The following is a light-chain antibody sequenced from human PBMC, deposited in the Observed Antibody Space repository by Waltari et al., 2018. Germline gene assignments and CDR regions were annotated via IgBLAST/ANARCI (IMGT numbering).Light chain of an antibody. CDR3: QQYYDIPVT. J-gene: IGKJ2*01. CDR2: WAS. Sequence: DMVMTQSTDSLPVSLGERATLNCKSSQSVLYNTDNKNYLAWYQQKPGQSPKLLIYWASTRESGVPDRFSGSGSGTDFTLTISGLQADDAAIYFCQQYYDIPVTFGQGTRLEIK. CDR1: QSVLYNTDNKNY. V-gene: IGKV4-1*01.